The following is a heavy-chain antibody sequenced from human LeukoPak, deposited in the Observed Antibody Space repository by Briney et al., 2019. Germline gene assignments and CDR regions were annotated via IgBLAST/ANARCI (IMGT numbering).Heavy chain of an antibody. Sequence: GRSLRLSCAASGFTFSSYGMHWVRQAPGKGLEWVAVIWYDGSNKYYADSVKGRFTISRDNSKNTLYLQMNSLRAEDTAVYYCARGDRDSWFDPWGQGTLVTVSS. CDR2: IWYDGSNK. J-gene: IGHJ5*02. V-gene: IGHV3-33*01. CDR3: ARGDRDSWFDP. CDR1: GFTFSSYG. D-gene: IGHD3-16*01.